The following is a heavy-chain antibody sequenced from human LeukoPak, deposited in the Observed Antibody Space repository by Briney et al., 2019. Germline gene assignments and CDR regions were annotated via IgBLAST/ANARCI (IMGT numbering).Heavy chain of an antibody. D-gene: IGHD1-26*01. CDR1: GFTFSSYA. V-gene: IGHV3-30*04. Sequence: GGSLRLSCAASGFTFSSYAMHWVRQAPGKGLEWVALISYDGSNKYYLDSVKGRFTISRDNSMNTLYLQMNSLRAEDTAVYYCARDLLGWELHYFDYWGQGTLVTVSS. J-gene: IGHJ4*02. CDR2: ISYDGSNK. CDR3: ARDLLGWELHYFDY.